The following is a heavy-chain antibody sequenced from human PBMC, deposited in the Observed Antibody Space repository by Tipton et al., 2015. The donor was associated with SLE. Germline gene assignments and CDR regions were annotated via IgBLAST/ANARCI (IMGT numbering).Heavy chain of an antibody. D-gene: IGHD2-21*01. CDR3: ARGKIAWAVFVVKNYFDS. CDR1: GGSFSDYY. V-gene: IGHV4-34*01. CDR2: IDHRGTT. Sequence: TLSLTCAVYGGSFSDYYWTWIRQPPGKGLEWIGEIDHRGTTYYSPSLKSRVTISVDTSRNQFSLRLTSVTAADTAVYYCARGKIAWAVFVVKNYFDSWGQGTLVTVSS. J-gene: IGHJ4*02.